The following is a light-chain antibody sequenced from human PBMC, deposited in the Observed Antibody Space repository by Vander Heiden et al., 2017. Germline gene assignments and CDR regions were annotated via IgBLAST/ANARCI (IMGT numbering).Light chain of an antibody. V-gene: IGKV1-33*01. CDR1: QDISSY. CDR3: QQYDNLPPTLT. CDR2: DAS. J-gene: IGKJ4*01. Sequence: DIQMTQSPSSLSASVGDRVTIKCQASQDISSYLNWYQQKPGKAPKLLIYDASNLETGVPSRFSGSGSGTDFTFTISRLQPEDIATYYCQQYDNLPPTLTFGGGTKVEIK.